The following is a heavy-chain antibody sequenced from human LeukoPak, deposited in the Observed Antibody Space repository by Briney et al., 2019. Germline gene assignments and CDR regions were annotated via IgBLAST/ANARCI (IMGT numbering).Heavy chain of an antibody. D-gene: IGHD6-19*01. CDR1: GFTFSSYD. Sequence: PGGSLRLSCAASGFTFSSYDMSWVRQAPGKGLEWVSAISGGGGSTYYADSVKGRFTISRDNSQNTLYLQMNSLRAEDSAVYYCAKVGSGWYSGAFDYWGQGTLLTVSS. CDR3: AKVGSGWYSGAFDY. V-gene: IGHV3-23*01. CDR2: ISGGGGST. J-gene: IGHJ4*01.